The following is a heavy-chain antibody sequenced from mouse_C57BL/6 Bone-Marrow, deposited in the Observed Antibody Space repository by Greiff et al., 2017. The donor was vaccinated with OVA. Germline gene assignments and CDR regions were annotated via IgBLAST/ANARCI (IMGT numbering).Heavy chain of an antibody. CDR2: ISYSGST. J-gene: IGHJ2*01. CDR3: ARSLGPIYYDYDLDY. Sequence: EVQLQESGPGLAKPSQTLSLTCSVTGYSITSDYWNWIRKFPGNKLEYMGYISYSGSTYYNPSLKSRLSITRDTSKNQYYLQLNSVTTEDTATYYGARSLGPIYYDYDLDYWGQGTTLTVSS. D-gene: IGHD2-4*01. CDR1: GYSITSDY. V-gene: IGHV3-8*01.